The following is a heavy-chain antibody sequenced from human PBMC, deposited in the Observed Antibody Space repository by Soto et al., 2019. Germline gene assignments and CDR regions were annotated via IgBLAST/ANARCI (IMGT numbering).Heavy chain of an antibody. J-gene: IGHJ6*02. D-gene: IGHD7-27*01. CDR2: ISSSGSTI. CDR3: ARSAPSNPYYYYGMDV. V-gene: IGHV3-11*01. Sequence: GGSLRLSCEASGFTFSDYYMSWIRQAPGKGLEWVSYISSSGSTIYYADSVKGRFTMTRNTSISTAYMELSSLRSEDTAVYYRARSAPSNPYYYYGMDVWGQGTTVTVSS. CDR1: GFTFSDYY.